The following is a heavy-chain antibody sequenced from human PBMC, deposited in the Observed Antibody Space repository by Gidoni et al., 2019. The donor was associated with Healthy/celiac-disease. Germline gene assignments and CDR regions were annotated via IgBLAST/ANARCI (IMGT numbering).Heavy chain of an antibody. V-gene: IGHV5-51*01. D-gene: IGHD6-6*01. Sequence: EVQLVQSGAEVKKPGESLKISCKGSGYSFTSYWIGWVRQMPGKGLEWMGIIYPGDSDTRYSPSFQGQVTISADKSISTAYLQWSSLKASDTAMYYCARTIGSSGIGSGYFQHWGQGTLVTVSS. CDR2: IYPGDSDT. CDR1: GYSFTSYW. J-gene: IGHJ1*01. CDR3: ARTIGSSGIGSGYFQH.